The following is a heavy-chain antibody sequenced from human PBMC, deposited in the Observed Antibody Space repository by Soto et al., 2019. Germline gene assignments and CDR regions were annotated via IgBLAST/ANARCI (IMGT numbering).Heavy chain of an antibody. V-gene: IGHV1-18*01. CDR1: GYTFTSYG. D-gene: IGHD2-15*01. J-gene: IGHJ4*02. CDR2: ISGYIGNT. Sequence: QVQLVQSGAEVKKPGASVKVSCKASGYTFTSYGISWGRQAPGQGLEWMGWISGYIGNTNYAQKLQGRVTMTTDTSTSTAHLGLRSLRSDDTAVYYCGRGAAGYCSGGSCAGEYWGPGTLVTVSS. CDR3: GRGAAGYCSGGSCAGEY.